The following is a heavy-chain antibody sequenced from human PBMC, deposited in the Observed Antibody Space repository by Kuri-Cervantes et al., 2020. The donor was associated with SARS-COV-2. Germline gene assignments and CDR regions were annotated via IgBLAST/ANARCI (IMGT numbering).Heavy chain of an antibody. J-gene: IGHJ3*02. CDR1: GFIFSTCG. D-gene: IGHD3-9*01. CDR3: ALEGILTDALDI. Sequence: GGSLRLSCAASGFIFSTCGMHWVRQAPGKGLEWVAVISYDGSNKYYADSVKGRFTISRDNSKNTLYLQMNSLRAEDTAVYYCALEGILTDALDIWGQGTMVTVSS. CDR2: ISYDGSNK. V-gene: IGHV3-30*19.